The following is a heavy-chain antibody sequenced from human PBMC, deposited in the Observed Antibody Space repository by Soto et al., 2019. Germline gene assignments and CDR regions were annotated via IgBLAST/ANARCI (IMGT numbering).Heavy chain of an antibody. CDR1: GFSFSNHD. CDR2: ITTGGNA. J-gene: IGHJ3*01. CDR3: VRVNADAYDV. V-gene: IGHV3-13*01. Sequence: EVQLVESGGDLVQPGGSLRLSCAASGFSFSNHDMHWVRQPKGKGLEWVSGITTGGNAYFADSVKGRFSISRENDKNSFYLQTSSLRAEDTAMYYCVRVNADAYDVWGQGTMVTVS.